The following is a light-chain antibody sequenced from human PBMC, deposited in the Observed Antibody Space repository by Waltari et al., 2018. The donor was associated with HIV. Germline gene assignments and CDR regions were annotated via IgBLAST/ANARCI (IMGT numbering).Light chain of an antibody. CDR3: HQYNYWPDA. J-gene: IGKJ2*01. CDR1: QIVSIN. Sequence: EVVMTQSPRTLPVPPGERVTLSCRAGQIVSINVAWYQQKPGQAPRLLVYGASTRAIGIPGRFSGSGSGTEFTHTISSLMSEDLAVYYCHQYNYWPDAVGQGTRVEIK. CDR2: GAS. V-gene: IGKV3-15*01.